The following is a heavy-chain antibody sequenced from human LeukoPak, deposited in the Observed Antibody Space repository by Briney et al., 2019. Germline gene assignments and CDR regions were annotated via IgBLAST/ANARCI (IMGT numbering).Heavy chain of an antibody. J-gene: IGHJ4*02. V-gene: IGHV3-64*01. CDR3: ARETAAAATACFDS. CDR2: ISSNGDST. CDR1: GFTFSTYP. Sequence: GGSLRLSCVASGFTFSTYPMHWVRQAPGKGLEYVSAISSNGDSTYYAKSVEGRFTISRDNSKDTLFLQMGSLRVEDMAVYYCARETAAAATACFDSWGQGALVTVSS. D-gene: IGHD6-13*01.